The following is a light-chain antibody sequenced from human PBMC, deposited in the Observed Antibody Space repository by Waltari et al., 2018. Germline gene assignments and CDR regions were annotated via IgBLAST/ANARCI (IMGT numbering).Light chain of an antibody. J-gene: IGLJ1*01. CDR2: EVS. CDR3: ISFTSSVTYV. Sequence: QSALPQPPSVSGSPGKSLPFPCTGTSRYFCPYKFFPWYQQHPGKAPKLIIYEVSNRPSGVSNRFSGSKSGNTASLSISGLQAEDEADYYCISFTSSVTYVFGTGTRVTVV. V-gene: IGLV2-14*01. CDR1: SRYFCPYKF.